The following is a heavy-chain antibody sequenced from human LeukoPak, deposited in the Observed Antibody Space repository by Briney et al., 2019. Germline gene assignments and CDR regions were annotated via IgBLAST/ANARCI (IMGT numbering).Heavy chain of an antibody. CDR2: ISGYNGNT. CDR1: GYTFTIYG. V-gene: IGHV1-18*01. CDR3: ARVSLPWYCSGGSCSNYFDY. Sequence: ASVTVSCTASGYTFTIYGISWVRQAPGQGLGWMVGISGYNGNTNYTQKHQGRVTMPKDTSTSTAYMELRSLRSDDTAVYYCARVSLPWYCSGGSCSNYFDYWGQGTLVSDSS. J-gene: IGHJ4*02. D-gene: IGHD2-15*01.